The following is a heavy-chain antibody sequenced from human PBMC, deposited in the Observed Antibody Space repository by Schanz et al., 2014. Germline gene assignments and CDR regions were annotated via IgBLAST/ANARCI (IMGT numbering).Heavy chain of an antibody. CDR2: ISYDGSKK. Sequence: VQLVESGGGVVQPGRSLRLSCAASGFMFSSYGMHWVRQAPGKGLEWVGVISYDGSKKSYADSVKGRFTISRDNSKNTLFLQMNSRRVEDSAIYYCAKDISDTSGKEDYWGQGTLVTGSS. V-gene: IGHV3-30*18. D-gene: IGHD3-22*01. CDR3: AKDISDTSGKEDY. J-gene: IGHJ4*02. CDR1: GFMFSSYG.